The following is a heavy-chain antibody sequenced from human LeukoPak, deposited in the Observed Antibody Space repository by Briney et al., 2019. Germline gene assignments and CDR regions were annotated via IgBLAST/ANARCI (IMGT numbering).Heavy chain of an antibody. CDR3: ARGDDFSGDH. Sequence: GGSLRLSCVASGFTVNRNVVSWVRQAPGRGLEWVANIHPEGNEKYHVESVKGRFTISRDNAKNLLFLQMNGLRVEDTAVYYCARGDDFSGDHWGQGTLVTVSS. D-gene: IGHD1-1*01. J-gene: IGHJ4*02. CDR2: IHPEGNEK. CDR1: GFTVNRNV. V-gene: IGHV3-7*04.